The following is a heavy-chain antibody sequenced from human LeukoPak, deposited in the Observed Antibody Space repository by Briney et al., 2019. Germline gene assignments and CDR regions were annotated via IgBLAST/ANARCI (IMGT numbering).Heavy chain of an antibody. CDR2: INPNSGGT. CDR3: ARYSRRYTTVTTTLYY. V-gene: IGHV1-2*02. Sequence: ASVKVSCKASGYTFTGYYMHWVRQAPGQGLEWMGWINPNSGGTNYAQKLQGRVTMTRDTSISTAYMELKRLRSEDAAVDYCARYSRRYTTVTTTLYYWGQGTLVTVSS. CDR1: GYTFTGYY. J-gene: IGHJ4*02. D-gene: IGHD4-17*01.